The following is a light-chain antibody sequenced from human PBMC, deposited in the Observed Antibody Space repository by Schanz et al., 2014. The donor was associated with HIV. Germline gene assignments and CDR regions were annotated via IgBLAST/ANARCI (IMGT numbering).Light chain of an antibody. CDR2: GNK. J-gene: IGLJ2*01. V-gene: IGLV1-40*01. Sequence: QSVLTQPPSVSGAPGQRVTISCTGSSSNIGARYDVHWYQQLPGTAPKLVIYGNKNRPSGVPDRFSGSRSDTSASLTITGLQADDEADYYCSSYAGSKHWLFGGGTKLTVL. CDR3: SSYAGSKHWL. CDR1: SSNIGARYD.